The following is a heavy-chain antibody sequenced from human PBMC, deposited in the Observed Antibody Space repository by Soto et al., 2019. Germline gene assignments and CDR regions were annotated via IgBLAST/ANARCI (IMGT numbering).Heavy chain of an antibody. CDR1: GGSISSYY. V-gene: IGHV4-59*08. J-gene: IGHJ4*02. CDR2: IYYSGIT. CDR3: ARSPYSSSWDFDY. Sequence: SETLSLTCTVSGGSISSYYWSWIRQPPGKGLEWIAYIYYSGITNYNPSLKSRVTISVDASKNQFSLKLSSVTAADTAVYYCARSPYSSSWDFDYWGQGTLVTVSS. D-gene: IGHD6-13*01.